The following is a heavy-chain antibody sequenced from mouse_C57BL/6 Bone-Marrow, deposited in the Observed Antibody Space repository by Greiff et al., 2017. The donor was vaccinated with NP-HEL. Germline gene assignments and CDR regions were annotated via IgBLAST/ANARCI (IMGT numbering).Heavy chain of an antibody. CDR2: ISSGSSTI. D-gene: IGHD3-3*01. Sequence: EVQLMESGGGLVKPGGSLKLSCAASGFTFSDYGMHWVRQAPEKGLEWVAYISSGSSTIYYADTVKGRFTISSDNAKNTLFLQMTSLRSEDTAMDYCARRAHWYVEVWGTGTTVTVSS. CDR3: ARRAHWYVEV. CDR1: GFTFSDYG. V-gene: IGHV5-17*01. J-gene: IGHJ1*03.